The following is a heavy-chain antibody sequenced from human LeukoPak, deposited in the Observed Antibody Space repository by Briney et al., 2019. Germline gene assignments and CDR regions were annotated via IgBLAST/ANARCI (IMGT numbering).Heavy chain of an antibody. D-gene: IGHD3-22*01. CDR1: GFTVSRHY. CDR2: IYSPGGT. Sequence: PGGSLRLSCAASGFTVSRHYMSWVRQAPGKGLEWVSIIYSPGGTYYADTVKGRFTISRDNSRNTLYLQMNSLRAEDTAVYYCAECLYDSGGSDYWGQGTLVTVSS. J-gene: IGHJ4*02. CDR3: AECLYDSGGSDY. V-gene: IGHV3-53*01.